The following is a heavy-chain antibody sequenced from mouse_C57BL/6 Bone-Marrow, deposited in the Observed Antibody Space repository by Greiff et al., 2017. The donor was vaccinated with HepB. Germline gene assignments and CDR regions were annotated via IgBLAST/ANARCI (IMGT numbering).Heavy chain of an antibody. CDR1: GFTFSSYG. D-gene: IGHD2-5*01. Sequence: EVQLVESGGDLVKPGGSLKLSCAASGFTFSSYGMSWVRQTPDKRLEWVATISSGGSYTYYPDSVKGRFTISRDNAKNTLYLQMSSLKSEDTAMYYCASLYYSNYPWFAYWGQGTLVTVSA. CDR3: ASLYYSNYPWFAY. V-gene: IGHV5-6*01. J-gene: IGHJ3*01. CDR2: ISSGGSYT.